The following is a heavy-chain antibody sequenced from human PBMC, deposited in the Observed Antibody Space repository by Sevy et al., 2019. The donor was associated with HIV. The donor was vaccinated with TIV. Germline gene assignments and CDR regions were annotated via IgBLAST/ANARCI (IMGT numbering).Heavy chain of an antibody. J-gene: IGHJ4*02. CDR1: GYTFTGYY. D-gene: IGHD3-22*01. CDR3: ARGAGRYYYDSSGYS. Sequence: ASVKVSCKASGYTFTGYYMHWVRQAPGQGLEWMGWINPNSGGTNYAQKFQGRVTMTRDTSISTAYMELSRLISDDTAVYYCARGAGRYYYDSSGYSWGQGTLVTVSS. V-gene: IGHV1-2*02. CDR2: INPNSGGT.